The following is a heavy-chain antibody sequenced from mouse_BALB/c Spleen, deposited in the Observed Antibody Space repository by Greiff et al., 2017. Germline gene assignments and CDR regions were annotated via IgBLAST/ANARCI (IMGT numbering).Heavy chain of an antibody. CDR1: GYTFTSYT. Sequence: QVQLQQSAAELARPGASVKMSCKASGYTFTSYTMHWVKQRPGQGLEWIGYINPSSGYTEYNQKFKDKTTLTADKSSSTAYMQLSSLTSEDSAVYYCARYDYDEYYFDYWGQGTTLTVSA. CDR3: ARYDYDEYYFDY. J-gene: IGHJ2*01. V-gene: IGHV1-4*02. D-gene: IGHD2-4*01. CDR2: INPSSGYT.